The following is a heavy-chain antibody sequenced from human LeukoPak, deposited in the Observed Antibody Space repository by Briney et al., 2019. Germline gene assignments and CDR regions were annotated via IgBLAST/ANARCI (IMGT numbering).Heavy chain of an antibody. J-gene: IGHJ3*02. Sequence: SETLSLTCTVSGGSISSAGYSWHWIRQPPGKGLEWIGYIYHSGSIYYNPSLKSRATISVDRSKNQVSLKLSSVTAADTAVYYCVRGQTSNDAFDIWGQGTMVAVSS. CDR3: VRGQTSNDAFDI. V-gene: IGHV4-30-2*01. CDR1: GGSISSAGYS. D-gene: IGHD3-3*02. CDR2: IYHSGSI.